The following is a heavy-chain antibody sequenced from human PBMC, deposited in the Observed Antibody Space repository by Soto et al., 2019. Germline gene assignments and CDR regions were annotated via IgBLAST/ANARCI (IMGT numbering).Heavy chain of an antibody. CDR2: ISYSGAT. J-gene: IGHJ4*02. CDR1: GGSISSTTYY. D-gene: IGHD3-22*01. CDR3: ATDLYYYEITGFYFFLPLDY. V-gene: IGHV4-39*01. Sequence: QLQLQESGPGLVKPSETLSLTCAVSGGSISSTTYYWGWIRQPPGKGLEWIGTISYSGATYYNPSLKSRVTISVDTSNNQLFLKLTYVTAADAAVYYCATDLYYYEITGFYFFLPLDYWGQGALVTVSS.